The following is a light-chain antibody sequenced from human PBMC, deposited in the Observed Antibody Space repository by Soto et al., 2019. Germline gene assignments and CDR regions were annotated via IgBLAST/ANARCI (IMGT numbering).Light chain of an antibody. V-gene: IGLV4-69*01. J-gene: IGLJ3*02. CDR3: QTWGTGPWV. CDR2: LNSDGSH. Sequence: QSVLTQSPSASASLGASVKLTCTLSSGHNTYAIAWHQQQPEKGPRYLMKLNSDGSHSKGDGIPDRFSGSSSGAERYLTISSHQSEDEADYYCQTWGTGPWVFGGGTKLTVL. CDR1: SGHNTYA.